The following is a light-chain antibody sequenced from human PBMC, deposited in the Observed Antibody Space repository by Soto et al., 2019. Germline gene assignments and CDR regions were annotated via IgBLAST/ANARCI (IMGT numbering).Light chain of an antibody. CDR3: QQYATWPRT. CDR2: GVS. CDR1: QNVHIN. J-gene: IGKJ2*01. Sequence: ETMMTQSPATLSVSPGETATLPCRSSQNVHINLAWYQQRPGQAPTLLIYGVSARAPGVPARFSGAGSGTEFTLTIRSLQSADFAVYYCQQYATWPRTFGQGTK. V-gene: IGKV3-15*01.